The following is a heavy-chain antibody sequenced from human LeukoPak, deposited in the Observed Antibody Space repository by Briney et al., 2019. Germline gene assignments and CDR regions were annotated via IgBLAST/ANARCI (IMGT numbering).Heavy chain of an antibody. V-gene: IGHV1-2*02. Sequence: ASVKVSCKASGYTFTGYYMHWVRQAPGQGLEWMGWINPNSGGTNYAQKFQGRVTMTRNTSISTAYMELSSLRSEDTAVYYCARGGYSSGCSDYWGQGTLVTVSS. CDR3: ARGGYSSGCSDY. CDR1: GYTFTGYY. D-gene: IGHD6-19*01. J-gene: IGHJ4*02. CDR2: INPNSGGT.